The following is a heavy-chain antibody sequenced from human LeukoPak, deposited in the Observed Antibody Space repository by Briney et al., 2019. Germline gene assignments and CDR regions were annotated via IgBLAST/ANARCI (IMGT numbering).Heavy chain of an antibody. CDR3: ATYTQCFEAPGTDY. CDR2: INKDGSEK. D-gene: IGHD6-13*01. J-gene: IGHJ4*02. CDR1: GFTFGGYW. V-gene: IGHV3-7*01. Sequence: GGSLRLSCAVSGFTFGGYWMRWVRQAPGKGLEWVASINKDGSEKRYVDSVKDRFTISRDNAQNSVYLRMTGLGAEDTAVYYCATYTQCFEAPGTDYWGQGALVTVSS.